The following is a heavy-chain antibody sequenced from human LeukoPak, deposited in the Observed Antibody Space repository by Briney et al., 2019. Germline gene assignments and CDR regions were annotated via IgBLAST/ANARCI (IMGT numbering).Heavy chain of an antibody. CDR2: ISSSSSYI. D-gene: IGHD2-2*03. Sequence: GGSLRLSCAASGFTFSSYSMNWVRQAPGKGLEWVSSISSSSSYIYYADSVKGRFAISRDNAKNSLYLQMNSLRAEDTAVYYCARDGYCSSTSCEEDYWGQGTLVTVSS. CDR1: GFTFSSYS. J-gene: IGHJ4*02. CDR3: ARDGYCSSTSCEEDY. V-gene: IGHV3-21*01.